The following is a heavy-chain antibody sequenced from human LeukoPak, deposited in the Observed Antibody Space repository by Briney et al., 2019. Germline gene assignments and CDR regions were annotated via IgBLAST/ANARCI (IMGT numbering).Heavy chain of an antibody. J-gene: IGHJ3*01. CDR3: ASIDTGQGRVST. V-gene: IGHV4-39*07. D-gene: IGHD5-18*01. CDR2: IYYSGTT. Sequence: SETLSLSCTVSGDSISCSPYYWAWIRQPPGKGLEWIGNIYYSGTTDYNPSLKSRVTISVDTSKNQFSLKLTSVTAADTAMYDCASIDTGQGRVSTWAQGTMVTVSS. CDR1: GDSISCSPYY.